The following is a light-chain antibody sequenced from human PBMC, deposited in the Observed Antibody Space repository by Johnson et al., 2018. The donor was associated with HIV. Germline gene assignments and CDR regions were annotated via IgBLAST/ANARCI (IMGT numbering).Light chain of an antibody. CDR2: DNN. J-gene: IGLJ1*01. V-gene: IGLV1-51*01. CDR3: GTWDSSLSAYV. CDR1: SSNIGYNY. Sequence: QSVLTQPPSVSAAPGQKVTISCYGSSSNIGYNYVSWYQQLPGTAPKLLIYDNNKRPSGIPDQFSGSKSGTSATLGITGLQTGDEADYYCGTWDSSLSAYVFGTGTKVTVL.